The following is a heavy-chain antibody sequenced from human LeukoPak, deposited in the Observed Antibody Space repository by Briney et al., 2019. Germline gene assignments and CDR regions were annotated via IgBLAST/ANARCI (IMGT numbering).Heavy chain of an antibody. V-gene: IGHV1-46*01. CDR2: INPSGGST. CDR3: ARESGQDYYGMDV. Sequence: ASVKVSCKASGYTFTSYYMHWVRQAPGQGLEWMGLINPSGGSTSYAQKFQGRVTMTRDTSTSTVYMELSSLRSEDTAVYYCARESGQDYYGMDVWGQGTTVTVSS. J-gene: IGHJ6*02. CDR1: GYTFTSYY.